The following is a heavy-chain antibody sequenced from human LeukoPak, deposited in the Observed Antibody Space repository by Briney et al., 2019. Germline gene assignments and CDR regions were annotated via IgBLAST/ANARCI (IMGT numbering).Heavy chain of an antibody. Sequence: SETLSLTCTVSGGSISSSSYYWGWIRQPPGKGLEWIGSIYYSGSTNYNPSLKSRVTISVDKSKNQFSLKLSSVTAADTAVYYCARDQRDPDLQPYYDSSGYYFDYWGQGTLVTVSS. CDR1: GGSISSSSYY. J-gene: IGHJ4*02. D-gene: IGHD3-22*01. V-gene: IGHV4-39*07. CDR3: ARDQRDPDLQPYYDSSGYYFDY. CDR2: IYYSGST.